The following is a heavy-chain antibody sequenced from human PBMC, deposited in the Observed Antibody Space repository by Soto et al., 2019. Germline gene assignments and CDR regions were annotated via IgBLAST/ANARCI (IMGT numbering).Heavy chain of an antibody. CDR1: GFTFSTYD. V-gene: IGHV3-30*18. Sequence: PGGSLRLSCASSGFTFSTYDMHLVRQAPGKGLEWVAFISYDGGNEYYGDSVKGRFTISRDNSRNTLYLQMNSLRVEDTAVYYCANGWATPPPGTIYPEFDYWGQGTLVTVSS. D-gene: IGHD3-3*01. J-gene: IGHJ4*02. CDR2: ISYDGGNE. CDR3: ANGWATPPPGTIYPEFDY.